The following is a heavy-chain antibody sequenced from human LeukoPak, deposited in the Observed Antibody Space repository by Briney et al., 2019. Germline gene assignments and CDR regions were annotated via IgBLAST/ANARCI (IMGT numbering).Heavy chain of an antibody. D-gene: IGHD1-26*01. CDR3: ARVRGATLSRHYFDY. Sequence: GGSLRLSCAASGFTFSSYSMNWVRQAPGKGLEWVSFIIGSGDLIYYADFVKGRFTISRDNAKNSLYLQMNSLRDEDTAVYYCARVRGATLSRHYFDYWGQGALVTVSS. CDR1: GFTFSSYS. CDR2: IIGSGDLI. J-gene: IGHJ4*02. V-gene: IGHV3-48*02.